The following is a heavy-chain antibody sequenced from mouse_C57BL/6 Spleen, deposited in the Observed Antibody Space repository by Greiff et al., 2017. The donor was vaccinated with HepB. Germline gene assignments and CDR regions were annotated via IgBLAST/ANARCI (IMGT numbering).Heavy chain of an antibody. CDR3: ASYDYDQGLAY. CDR2: INYDGSST. V-gene: IGHV5-16*01. CDR1: GFTFSDYY. J-gene: IGHJ3*01. Sequence: EVKLMESEGGLVQPGSSMKLSCTASGFTFSDYYMAWVRQVPEKGLEWVANINYDGSSTYYLDSLKSRFIISRDNAKNILYLQMSSLKSEDTATYYCASYDYDQGLAYWGQGTLVTVSA. D-gene: IGHD2-4*01.